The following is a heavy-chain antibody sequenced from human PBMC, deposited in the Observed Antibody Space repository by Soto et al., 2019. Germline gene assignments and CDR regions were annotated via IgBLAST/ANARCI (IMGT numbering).Heavy chain of an antibody. CDR2: INPNSGGT. CDR3: ARTYGGDDAFDI. V-gene: IGHV1-2*02. J-gene: IGHJ3*02. CDR1: GYTFTGYY. Sequence: ASVKVSCKASGYTFTGYYMHWVRQATGQGLEWMGWINPNSGGTNYAQKFQGRVTMTRDTSISTAYMELSRLRSDDTAVYYCARTYGGDDAFDIWGQGTMVTVSS. D-gene: IGHD4-17*01.